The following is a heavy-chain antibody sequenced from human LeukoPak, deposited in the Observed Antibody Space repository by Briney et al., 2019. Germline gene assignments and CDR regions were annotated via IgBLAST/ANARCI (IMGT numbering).Heavy chain of an antibody. Sequence: ASVKVSCKASGYTFTSYGISWVRQAPGQGLEWMGWISAYNGNTNYAQKLQGRVTMTTDTSTSTAYMELRSLRSEDTAVYYCASREMYSSSSGAPFDYWGQGTLVTVSS. CDR3: ASREMYSSSSGAPFDY. CDR2: ISAYNGNT. V-gene: IGHV1-18*01. D-gene: IGHD6-6*01. CDR1: GYTFTSYG. J-gene: IGHJ4*02.